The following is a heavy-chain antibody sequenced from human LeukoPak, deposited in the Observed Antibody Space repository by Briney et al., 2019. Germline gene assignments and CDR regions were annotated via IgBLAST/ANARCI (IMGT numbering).Heavy chain of an antibody. CDR1: GLSFSSYE. V-gene: IGHV3-48*03. CDR2: ISSTGSAI. CDR3: AKTGPYYFDY. J-gene: IGHJ4*02. Sequence: GGSLRLSCAASGLSFSSYEMNWVRQAPGKGLEWISYISSTGSAIFYADSVKGRFTISRDNSKNTLSLQMNSLRAEDTAVYYCAKTGPYYFDYWGQGILVTVSS. D-gene: IGHD1-1*01.